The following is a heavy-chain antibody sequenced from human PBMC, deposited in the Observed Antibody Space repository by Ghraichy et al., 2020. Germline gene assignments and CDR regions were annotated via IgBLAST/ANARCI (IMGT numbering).Heavy chain of an antibody. CDR3: VRDWGRCPLAGDN. V-gene: IGHV3-74*01. D-gene: IGHD3-16*01. J-gene: IGHJ4*02. CDR1: GFTFSSYW. Sequence: GGSLRLSCAASGFTFSSYWMHWVRQAPGKGLMWVSRINSDGSSTNYADSVKGRFTISRDNAKNTLYLQMNSLRAEDTAVYFCVRDWGRCPLAGDNWGQGPLVTVSS. CDR2: INSDGSST.